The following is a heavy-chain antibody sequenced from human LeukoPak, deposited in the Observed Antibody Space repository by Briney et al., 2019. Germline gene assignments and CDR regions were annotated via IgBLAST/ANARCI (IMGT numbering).Heavy chain of an antibody. CDR3: VRDRTTVRGNWFDP. Sequence: ASVKVSCKASGYTFTSYGISWVRQAPGQGLEWMGWISAYNGNTNYAQKLQGRVTVTRDTSISTAYMELSGLRSDDTAMYYCVRDRTTVRGNWFDPWGQGTLVTVSS. V-gene: IGHV1-18*01. J-gene: IGHJ5*02. CDR1: GYTFTSYG. CDR2: ISAYNGNT. D-gene: IGHD3-10*01.